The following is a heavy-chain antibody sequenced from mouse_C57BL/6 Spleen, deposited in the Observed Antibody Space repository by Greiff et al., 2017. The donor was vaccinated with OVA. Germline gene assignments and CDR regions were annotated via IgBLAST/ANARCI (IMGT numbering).Heavy chain of an antibody. CDR2: IRNKANNHAT. Sequence: EVKLQESGGGLVQPGGSMKLSCAASGFTFSDAWMDWVRQSPEKGLEWVAAIRNKANNHATYYAESVKGRFTISRDDSKSSVYLQMNSLRAEDTGIYYCTRDYGSRRDFDYWGQGTTLTVSS. J-gene: IGHJ2*01. V-gene: IGHV6-6*01. D-gene: IGHD1-1*01. CDR1: GFTFSDAW. CDR3: TRDYGSRRDFDY.